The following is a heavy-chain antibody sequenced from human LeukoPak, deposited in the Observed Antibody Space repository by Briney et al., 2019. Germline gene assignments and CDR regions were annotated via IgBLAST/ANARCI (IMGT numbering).Heavy chain of an antibody. CDR2: IKSDGSST. Sequence: GGTLRLPCAASGFTFSSYWMHWVRQAPGKGLVCVSRIKSDGSSTSYADSVKGRFTISRDDAKNTLYLPMNSLTAEDTAVYYCARAYNSHFDYWGQGALVTVSS. CDR3: ARAYNSHFDY. CDR1: GFTFSSYW. J-gene: IGHJ4*02. D-gene: IGHD1-1*01. V-gene: IGHV3-74*01.